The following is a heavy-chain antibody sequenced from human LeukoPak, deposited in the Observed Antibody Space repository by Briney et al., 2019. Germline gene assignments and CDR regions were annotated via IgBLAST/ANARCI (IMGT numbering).Heavy chain of an antibody. CDR3: ARDGSGRDSDWFDP. J-gene: IGHJ5*02. CDR2: ISSSGSNI. CDR1: GFTFSDYY. Sequence: GGSLRLSCAASGFTFSDYYMSWIRQAPGKGLEWVSYISSSGSNIYYADSVKGRFTISRDNAKNSLYLQMDSLRAEDTAVYYCARDGSGRDSDWFDPWGQGTLVTVSS. V-gene: IGHV3-11*01. D-gene: IGHD3-10*01.